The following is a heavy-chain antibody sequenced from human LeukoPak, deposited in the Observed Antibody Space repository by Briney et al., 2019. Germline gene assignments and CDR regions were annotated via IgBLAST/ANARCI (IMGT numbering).Heavy chain of an antibody. D-gene: IGHD3-10*01. V-gene: IGHV4-34*01. CDR2: INHSGST. J-gene: IGHJ4*02. CDR3: ASAGSGSYYNY. CDR1: GGSFSGYY. Sequence: SETLSLTCAVYGGSFSGYYWSWIRQPPGKGLEWIGEINHSGSTNYNPSLKSRVTISVDTSKNQFSLKLSSVTGADTAVYYCASAGSGSYYNYWGQGTLVTVSS.